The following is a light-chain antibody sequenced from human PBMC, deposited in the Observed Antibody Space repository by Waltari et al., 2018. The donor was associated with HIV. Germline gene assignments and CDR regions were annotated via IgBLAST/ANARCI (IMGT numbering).Light chain of an antibody. V-gene: IGLV3-9*01. J-gene: IGLJ2*01. CDR2: RSR. Sequence: YDLSQPLSVSVDLGQTARITCGGDNIGSKNVHWYQQKPGQAPVLVIYRSRNRPSGITDRISASKAGSMVTLIISRVQIEDDADYFCQVWDSRTVVFGGGTTLTVL. CDR1: NIGSKN. CDR3: QVWDSRTVV.